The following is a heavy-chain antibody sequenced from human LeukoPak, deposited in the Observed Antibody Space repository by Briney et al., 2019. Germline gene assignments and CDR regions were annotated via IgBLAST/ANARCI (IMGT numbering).Heavy chain of an antibody. V-gene: IGHV3-9*01. CDR2: ISWNSGSI. CDR1: GFTFDDYA. D-gene: IGHD6-13*01. Sequence: GGSLRLSCAASGFTFDDYAMHWVRHAPGKGLEWVSGISWNSGSIGYADSVKGRFTISRDNAKNSLYLQMNSLRAEDTALYYCAKEGIAAASYYYYGMDVWGQGTTVTVSS. CDR3: AKEGIAAASYYYYGMDV. J-gene: IGHJ6*02.